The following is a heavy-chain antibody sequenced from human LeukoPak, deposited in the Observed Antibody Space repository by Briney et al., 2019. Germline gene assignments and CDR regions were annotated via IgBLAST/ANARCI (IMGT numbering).Heavy chain of an antibody. CDR3: ARDRRDRGVPYMDV. CDR1: GYTFTGYY. V-gene: IGHV1-2*02. CDR2: INPNSGGT. J-gene: IGHJ6*03. Sequence: GASVKVSCKASGYTFTGYYMHWVRQAPGQGLEWMGWINPNSGGTNYAQKFQGRVTMTRDTSISTAYMELSSLRSEDTAVYYCARDRRDRGVPYMDVWGKGTTVTVSS. D-gene: IGHD3-10*01.